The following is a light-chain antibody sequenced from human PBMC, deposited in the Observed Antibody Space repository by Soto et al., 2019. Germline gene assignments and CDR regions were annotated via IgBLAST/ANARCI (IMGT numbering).Light chain of an antibody. V-gene: IGKV1-13*02. CDR1: QGISSA. CDR3: QQFNSYRT. J-gene: IGKJ1*01. Sequence: AIQLTQSPSSLSASVGDRVTITCRASQGISSALAWYQQKPGKAPKLLIYDASSLESGVPSRFSGSGSGTDFTLTISSLQPEDVTTYYCQQFNSYRTFGQGTKVDIK. CDR2: DAS.